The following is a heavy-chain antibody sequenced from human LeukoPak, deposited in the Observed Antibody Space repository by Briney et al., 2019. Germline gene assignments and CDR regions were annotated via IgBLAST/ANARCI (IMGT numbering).Heavy chain of an antibody. Sequence: GGSLRLSCAGSGFSLSTYWMSWVRQAPGKGLEWVANIDQDEIDKNYLGSVRGRFTNSRDDAKNSLYLQMNSLRAEDTAVYYCARSRGWDIVVVPAAPYNYWGQGTLVTVSS. CDR3: ARSRGWDIVVVPAAPYNY. CDR1: GFSLSTYW. D-gene: IGHD2-2*01. CDR2: IDQDEIDK. J-gene: IGHJ4*02. V-gene: IGHV3-7*01.